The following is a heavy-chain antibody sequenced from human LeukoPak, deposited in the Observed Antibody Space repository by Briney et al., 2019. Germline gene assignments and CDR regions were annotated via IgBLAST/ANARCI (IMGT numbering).Heavy chain of an antibody. V-gene: IGHV3-23*01. CDR2: ISGSGGST. D-gene: IGHD2-15*01. J-gene: IGHJ4*02. Sequence: RTGGSLRLSCAASGFTFSSYAMTWVRQAPGKGLEWVSVISGSGGSTYYADSVKGRFTISRDNSKNTVYLRMNSLRVEDTAVYYCVKRQCSGGSCYFIDYWGQGTLVTVSS. CDR3: VKRQCSGGSCYFIDY. CDR1: GFTFSSYA.